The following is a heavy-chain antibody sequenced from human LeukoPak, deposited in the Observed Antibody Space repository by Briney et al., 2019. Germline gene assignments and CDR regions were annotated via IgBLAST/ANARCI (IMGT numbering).Heavy chain of an antibody. CDR2: ISYDGSKK. CDR3: ALDKIPVGDY. V-gene: IGHV3-30*03. Sequence: PGRSLRLSCAASGFTFSSYVMHWVRQAPGKGLEWVASISYDGSKKFYADSVKGRFTVSRDNSKNTLYLQMNSLRPEDTSVYYCALDKIPVGDYWGQGTLVTVSS. D-gene: IGHD2-2*01. J-gene: IGHJ4*02. CDR1: GFTFSSYV.